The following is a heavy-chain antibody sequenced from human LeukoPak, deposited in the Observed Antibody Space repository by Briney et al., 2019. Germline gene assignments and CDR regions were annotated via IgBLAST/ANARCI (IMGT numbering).Heavy chain of an antibody. Sequence: ALVKVSCKASGGTFSSYAISWVRQAPGQGLEWMGGIIPIFGTANYAQKFQGRVTITADESTSTAYMELSSLRSEDTAVYYCASSVGQQGLLWYYGMDVWGQGTTVTISS. D-gene: IGHD4-23*01. CDR2: IIPIFGTA. V-gene: IGHV1-69*01. CDR3: ASSVGQQGLLWYYGMDV. J-gene: IGHJ6*02. CDR1: GGTFSSYA.